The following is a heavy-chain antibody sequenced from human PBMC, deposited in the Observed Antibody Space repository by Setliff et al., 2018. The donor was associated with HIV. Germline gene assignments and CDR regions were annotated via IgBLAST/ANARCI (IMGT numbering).Heavy chain of an antibody. CDR2: INAGNGNT. CDR3: AGGRFSSSWYFNWFDP. Sequence: ASVKVSCKASGYTFTSYAMHWVRQAPGQRLEWMGWINAGNGNTKYSQKYQGRVTITRDTSASTAYMELSSLRSEDTAVYYCAGGRFSSSWYFNWFDPWGQGTLVTVSS. CDR1: GYTFTSYA. V-gene: IGHV1-3*01. D-gene: IGHD6-13*01. J-gene: IGHJ5*02.